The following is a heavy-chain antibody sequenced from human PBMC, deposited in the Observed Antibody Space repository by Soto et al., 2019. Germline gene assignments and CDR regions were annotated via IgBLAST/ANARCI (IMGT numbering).Heavy chain of an antibody. D-gene: IGHD2-15*01. V-gene: IGHV4-59*08. CDR2: IYYSGST. J-gene: IGHJ4*02. CDR3: ARLTYCSGGSCYGRYYFDY. CDR1: GGSISSYY. Sequence: QVQLQESGPGLVKPSETLSLTCTVSGGSISSYYWSWIRQPPGKGLEWIGYIYYSGSTNYNPSLKSRVTMSVDTSKSQFSLKLSSVTAADTAVYYCARLTYCSGGSCYGRYYFDYWGQGTLVTVSS.